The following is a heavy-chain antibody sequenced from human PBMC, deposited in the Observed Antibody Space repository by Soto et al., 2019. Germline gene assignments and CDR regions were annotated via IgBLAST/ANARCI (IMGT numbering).Heavy chain of an antibody. D-gene: IGHD6-19*01. CDR2: ISAYNGNT. CDR1: GYTFTSYG. J-gene: IGHJ4*02. V-gene: IGHV1-18*01. CDR3: ARASRYSRGWYPEFEYAKNDY. Sequence: ASVKVSCKASGYTFTSYGISWVRQAPGQGLEWMGWISAYNGNTNYAQKLQGRVTMTTDTSTSTAHMELRSLRSDDTAVYYCARASRYSRGWYPEFEYAKNDYGGQGPLVTVPS.